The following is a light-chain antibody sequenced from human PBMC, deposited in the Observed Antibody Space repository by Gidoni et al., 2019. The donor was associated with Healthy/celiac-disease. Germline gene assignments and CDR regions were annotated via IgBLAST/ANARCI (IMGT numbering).Light chain of an antibody. CDR2: GAS. J-gene: IGKJ4*01. V-gene: IGKV3-15*01. Sequence: TVMTQPPATLSVSPGERPTLSCRASQSVSSNLAWYQQKPGQAPRLLIYGASTRATGIPARFSGSGSGTEFTLTISSLQSEDFAVYYCQQYNNWPPLTFGGXTKVEIK. CDR3: QQYNNWPPLT. CDR1: QSVSSN.